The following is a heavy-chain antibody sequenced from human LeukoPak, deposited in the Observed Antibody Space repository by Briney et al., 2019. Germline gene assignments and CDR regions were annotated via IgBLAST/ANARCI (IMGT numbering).Heavy chain of an antibody. V-gene: IGHV4-30-2*01. J-gene: IGHJ5*02. CDR2: IYLSGST. CDR3: ARTFYDSSPSFDP. CDR1: GASISRGGYG. Sequence: SQTLSLTCAVSGASISRGGYGGSWIRQPPGRGRGWIGYIYLSGSTNYTPSLQSRIAISVDRSTNQFSLKLSSVTAADTPVHFCARTFYDSSPSFDPWGQGALVTVSS. D-gene: IGHD3-22*01.